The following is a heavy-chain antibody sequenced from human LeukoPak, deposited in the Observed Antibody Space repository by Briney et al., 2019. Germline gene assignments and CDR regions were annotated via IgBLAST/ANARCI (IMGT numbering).Heavy chain of an antibody. Sequence: GGSLRLSCVASGFIFNNYEMNWVRQAPGKGLEGVAFISSSGMSIYYADSVKGRFTISIDNAKHSLYPQMNSLRAEDTAVYYCAGDNIANGDLDYLDYWGQGTLVTVSS. CDR1: GFIFNNYE. CDR2: ISSSGMSI. V-gene: IGHV3-48*03. CDR3: AGDNIANGDLDYLDY. J-gene: IGHJ4*02. D-gene: IGHD4-17*01.